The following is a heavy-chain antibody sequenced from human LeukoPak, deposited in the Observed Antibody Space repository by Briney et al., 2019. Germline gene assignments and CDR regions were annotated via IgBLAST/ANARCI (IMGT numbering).Heavy chain of an antibody. CDR2: IWYDGSNK. Sequence: PGRSLRLSCAASGFTFSSYGMHWVRQAPGKGLEWVAVIWYDGSNKYYADSVKGRFTISRDNSKNTLYLQMNSLRAEDTAVYYCAKDGLEQQLVRDNWFDPWGQGTLVTVSS. CDR1: GFTFSSYG. V-gene: IGHV3-33*06. J-gene: IGHJ5*02. CDR3: AKDGLEQQLVRDNWFDP. D-gene: IGHD6-13*01.